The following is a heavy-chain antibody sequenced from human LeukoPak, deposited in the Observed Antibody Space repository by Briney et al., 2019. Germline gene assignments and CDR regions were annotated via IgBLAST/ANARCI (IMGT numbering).Heavy chain of an antibody. CDR3: AKDRITGTPYYFDY. Sequence: PGGSLRLSCAASGFTFSSYAMSWVRQAPGKGLEWVLGISASGGSSYYADSVKGRFTISRDNSKNTLYLQMDSRRAEDTAVYYCAKDRITGTPYYFDYWGQGTLVTVSS. V-gene: IGHV3-23*01. D-gene: IGHD1-20*01. CDR2: ISASGGSS. CDR1: GFTFSSYA. J-gene: IGHJ4*02.